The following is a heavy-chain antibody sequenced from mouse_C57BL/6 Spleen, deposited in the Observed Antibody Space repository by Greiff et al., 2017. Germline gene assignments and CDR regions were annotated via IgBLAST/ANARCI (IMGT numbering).Heavy chain of an antibody. D-gene: IGHD2-3*01. Sequence: LQESGPELVKPGASVKISCKASGYAFSSSWMNWVKQRPGKGLEWIGRIYPGDGDTNYNGKFKGKATLTADKSSSTAYMQLSSLTSEDSAVYFCARGGYDRGFDYWGQGTTLTVSS. J-gene: IGHJ2*01. CDR2: IYPGDGDT. CDR1: GYAFSSSW. CDR3: ARGGYDRGFDY. V-gene: IGHV1-82*01.